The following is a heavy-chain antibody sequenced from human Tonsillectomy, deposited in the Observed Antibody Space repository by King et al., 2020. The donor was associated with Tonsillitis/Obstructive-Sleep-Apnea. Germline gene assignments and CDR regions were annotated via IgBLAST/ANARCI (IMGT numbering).Heavy chain of an antibody. CDR1: GGSISSNNYY. Sequence: QVQLQESGPGLVKPSETLSLTCTVSGGSISSNNYYWGWIRQPPGKGLEWIGSIYYSGSTYYNPSLKSRVTISVDTSKNQFSLKLSSVTAADTAVYYCASPRYYYGSGSSTYFDYWGQGTLVTVSS. D-gene: IGHD3-10*01. V-gene: IGHV4-39*01. CDR3: ASPRYYYGSGSSTYFDY. CDR2: IYYSGST. J-gene: IGHJ4*02.